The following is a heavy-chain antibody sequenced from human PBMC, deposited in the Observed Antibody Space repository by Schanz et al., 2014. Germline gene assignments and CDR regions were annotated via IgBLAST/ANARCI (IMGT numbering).Heavy chain of an antibody. D-gene: IGHD2-8*02. V-gene: IGHV1-46*01. CDR1: GYTFISYF. CDR2: INPTGGST. CDR3: ARGLVRYFAY. J-gene: IGHJ4*02. Sequence: QVQLVQSGAEVKKPGASVKVSCKASGYTFISYFIHWVRQAPGQGLEWMGIINPTGGSTSYAQRFQGRVTMTRDTSISTAYMELSRLRSDDTAVYYCARGLVRYFAYWGQGTLVTVSS.